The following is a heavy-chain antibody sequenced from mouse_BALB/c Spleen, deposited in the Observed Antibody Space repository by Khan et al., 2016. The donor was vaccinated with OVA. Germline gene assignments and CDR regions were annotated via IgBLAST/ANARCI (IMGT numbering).Heavy chain of an antibody. CDR2: ISSGRSTI. J-gene: IGHJ2*01. CDR1: GFTFSRFG. V-gene: IGHV5-17*02. Sequence: VESGGGLVQPGGSRKLSCAASGFTFSRFGMHWVRQAPEKGLEWVAYISSGRSTIYYVDTVKGRFTISRDNPKNTLFLQMTSLRSEDTAMYYCARDSNFDYWGQGTTLTVSS. CDR3: ARDSNFDY.